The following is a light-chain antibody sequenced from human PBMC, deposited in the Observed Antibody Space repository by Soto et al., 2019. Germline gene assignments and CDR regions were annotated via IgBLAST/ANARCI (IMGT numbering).Light chain of an antibody. V-gene: IGKV3-11*01. CDR1: QSVRSY. CDR3: QQRGNWPQT. Sequence: EIVLTQSPATLSLSPGERATLSCRASQSVRSYVAWYQQKPGRTPRLLIYDAFNRATGIPARFSGSGSGTDFTLTNSSLEPEDFAVYYCQQRGNWPQTFGPGTKVDI. J-gene: IGKJ3*01. CDR2: DAF.